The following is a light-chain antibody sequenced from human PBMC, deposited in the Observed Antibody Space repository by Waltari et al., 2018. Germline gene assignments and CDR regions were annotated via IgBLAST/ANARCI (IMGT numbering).Light chain of an antibody. CDR2: DVS. CDR3: SSYTTTSSWV. V-gene: IGLV2-14*01. CDR1: RGDIGNYKF. J-gene: IGLJ3*02. Sequence: QSALTQPASVSGSPGQSITISCTGTRGDIGNYKFFSWYQQEPGGAPNLIVYDVSQRPSGVSNHFSGSKSGNTASLTISGVQAEDEADYYCSSYTTTSSWVFGGGTKLTVL.